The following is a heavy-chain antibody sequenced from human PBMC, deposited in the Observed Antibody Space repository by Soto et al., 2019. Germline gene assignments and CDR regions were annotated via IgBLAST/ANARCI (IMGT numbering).Heavy chain of an antibody. CDR1: GFTFDDYA. V-gene: IGHV3-9*01. J-gene: IGHJ4*02. CDR2: ISWNSGNI. Sequence: EVPLEESGGALVQPGRSLRLSCAASGFTFDDYAMYWVRQVLGKGLEWVSSISWNSGNIDYADSVKVRFTSSRDNAKNSLYLQMNSLRPEDTALYYCVRSKGGYSYGTPFDYWGQGTLVTVSS. CDR3: VRSKGGYSYGTPFDY. D-gene: IGHD5-18*01.